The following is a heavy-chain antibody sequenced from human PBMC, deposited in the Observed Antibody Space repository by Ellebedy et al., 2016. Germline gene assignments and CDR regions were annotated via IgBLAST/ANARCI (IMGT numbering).Heavy chain of an antibody. J-gene: IGHJ6*02. Sequence: SVKVSXXASGYTFTGYYMHWVRQAPGQGLEWMGRIIPILGIANYAQKFQGRVTITADKSTSTAYMELSSLRSEDTAVYYCGVMANYYYGMDVWGQGTTVTVSS. CDR1: GYTFTGYY. CDR3: GVMANYYYGMDV. V-gene: IGHV1-69*02. CDR2: IIPILGIA. D-gene: IGHD3-16*01.